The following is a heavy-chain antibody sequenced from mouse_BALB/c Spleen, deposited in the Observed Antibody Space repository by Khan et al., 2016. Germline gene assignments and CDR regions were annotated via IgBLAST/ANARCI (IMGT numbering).Heavy chain of an antibody. D-gene: IGHD2-3*01. Sequence: EVKLLESGGGLVQPGGSLKLSCAASGFDFSRYWMSWVRQAPGKGLEWIGEINPDSSTINYTQSLKDKFIISRDNAKNTLYLQMSKVGSEDTALYYCASHDGHGGYWGQGTLVPVSA. V-gene: IGHV4-1*02. CDR3: ASHDGHGGY. J-gene: IGHJ3*01. CDR1: GFDFSRYW. CDR2: INPDSSTI.